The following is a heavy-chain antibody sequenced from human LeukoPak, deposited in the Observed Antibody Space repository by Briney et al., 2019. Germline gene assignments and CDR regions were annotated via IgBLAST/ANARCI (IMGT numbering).Heavy chain of an antibody. CDR3: ARVRVGATGFDY. J-gene: IGHJ4*02. CDR2: IYSGGST. D-gene: IGHD1-26*01. V-gene: IGHV3-53*01. Sequence: PGRSLRLSCAASGFTVSSKHMTWVRQAPGKGLEWVSVIYSGGSTYYADSMKGRFTISRDNSKNTLYLQLNSLRAEDTAVYYCARVRVGATGFDYWGQGTLVTVSS. CDR1: GFTVSSKH.